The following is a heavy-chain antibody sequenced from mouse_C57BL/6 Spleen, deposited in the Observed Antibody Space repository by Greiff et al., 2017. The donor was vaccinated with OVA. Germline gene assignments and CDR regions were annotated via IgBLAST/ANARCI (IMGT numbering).Heavy chain of an antibody. D-gene: IGHD2-5*01. CDR1: GFTFSDAW. CDR2: SRNKANNHAT. V-gene: IGHV6-6*01. CDR3: TRQWYSNYFAWFAY. J-gene: IGHJ3*01. Sequence: EVMLVESGGGLVQPGGSMKLSCAASGFTFSDAWMDWVRQSPEKGLEWVAESRNKANNHATYYAESVKGRFTISRDDSKNSVYLQMNSLRAEDTGIYYCTRQWYSNYFAWFAYWGQGTLVTVSA.